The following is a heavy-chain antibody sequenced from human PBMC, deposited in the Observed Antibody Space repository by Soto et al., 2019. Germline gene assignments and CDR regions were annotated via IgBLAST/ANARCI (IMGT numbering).Heavy chain of an antibody. Sequence: ASVKVSCKASGYTFTNYAVHLVRQAPGQRLEWIGWINAGNGNTRFSQNLQGRVTITRDTSARTVYMELSSLRSEDTAVYYCARGHLAVVPVASWFYYMDVWGKGTTVTVSS. J-gene: IGHJ6*03. CDR3: ARGHLAVVPVASWFYYMDV. CDR1: GYTFTNYA. CDR2: INAGNGNT. D-gene: IGHD2-2*01. V-gene: IGHV1-3*01.